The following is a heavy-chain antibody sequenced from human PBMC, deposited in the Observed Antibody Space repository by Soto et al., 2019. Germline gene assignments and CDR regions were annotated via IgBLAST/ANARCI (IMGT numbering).Heavy chain of an antibody. V-gene: IGHV1-46*01. CDR2: INPSGGST. Sequence: ASVKVSCNASGYAFTSYYMHWVRQAPGQGLEFMGIINPSGGSTSYAQKFQGRVTMTRDTSTSTVYMELSSLRSEDTAVYYCARDPPGYGRGDYYYGMDVWGQGTTVTVSS. D-gene: IGHD3-16*01. CDR3: ARDPPGYGRGDYYYGMDV. J-gene: IGHJ6*02. CDR1: GYAFTSYY.